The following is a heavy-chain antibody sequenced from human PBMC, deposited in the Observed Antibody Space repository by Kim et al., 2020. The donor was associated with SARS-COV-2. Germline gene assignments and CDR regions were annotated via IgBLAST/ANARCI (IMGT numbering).Heavy chain of an antibody. CDR1: GFAFSGVA. Sequence: GGSLRLSCEASGFAFSGVAMHWVRQASGKGLEWVGRIRTKTNNYATGYGAAAKGRFTISRDDSTNTAYLQMNSLEAEDTATDYSAATSGRIQATAFYSWG. D-gene: IGHD6-25*01. CDR3: AATSGRIQATAFYS. V-gene: IGHV3-73*01. CDR2: IRTKTNNYAT. J-gene: IGHJ5*01.